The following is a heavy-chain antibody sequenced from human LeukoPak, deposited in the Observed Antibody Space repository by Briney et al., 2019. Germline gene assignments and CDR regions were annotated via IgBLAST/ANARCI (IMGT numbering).Heavy chain of an antibody. CDR1: QFIFSAYA. CDR2: IGDNGGTA. V-gene: IGHV3-23*01. CDR3: AKRGPVTGTKYFDY. Sequence: PGGSLRLSCAASQFIFSAYAMSWVRQAPGKGLEWVSGIGDNGGTAYYADSVKGRFTISRDNSKNTLYLKMNSLRVEDTAVYYCAKRGPVTGTKYFDYWGQGTLVTVSS. D-gene: IGHD6-19*01. J-gene: IGHJ4*02.